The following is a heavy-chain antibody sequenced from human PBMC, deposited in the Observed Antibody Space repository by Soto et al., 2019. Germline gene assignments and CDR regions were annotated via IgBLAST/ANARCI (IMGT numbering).Heavy chain of an antibody. CDR3: AREGPAPYYYYGMDV. V-gene: IGHV1-18*01. Sequence: QVQLVQSRGEVKKPGASVKVSCKTSGYSFTTYGIIWVRQAPGQGLEWMGWISGYNGNTNYAQKVKGRLTMTTDTSTSTAYMELRSLTSDDTAVYYCAREGPAPYYYYGMDVWGQGSTVTVSS. CDR1: GYSFTTYG. J-gene: IGHJ6*02. CDR2: ISGYNGNT.